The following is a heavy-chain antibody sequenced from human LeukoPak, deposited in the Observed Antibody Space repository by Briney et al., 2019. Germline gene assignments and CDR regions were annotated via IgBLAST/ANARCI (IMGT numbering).Heavy chain of an antibody. CDR1: GFAFSGSA. CDR3: TSYDFGVVSPFDY. D-gene: IGHD3-3*01. CDR2: IRSKAIGYAT. J-gene: IGHJ4*02. V-gene: IGHV3-73*01. Sequence: GGSLRLSCAAFGFAFSGSAMHWVRQASGKGLEWVGRIRSKAIGYATAYAASVKGRFIVSRDDSKNTAYLQMNSLKTEDTAVYYCTSYDFGVVSPFDYWGQGTLVTVSS.